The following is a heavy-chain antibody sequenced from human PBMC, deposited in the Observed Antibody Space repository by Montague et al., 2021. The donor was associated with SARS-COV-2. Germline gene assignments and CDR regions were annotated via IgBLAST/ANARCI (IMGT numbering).Heavy chain of an antibody. CDR1: GGSISSSNW. D-gene: IGHD6-19*01. J-gene: IGHJ6*02. CDR2: IYHSGST. CDR3: ARSRGNLQWPFYYYYGMDV. Sequence: SETLSLTCAVSGGSISSSNWWSWVRQPPGKGLEWIGEIYHSGSTNYNPSLKSRVTMSVDKSKNQFSLKLSAVTAADTAVYYCARSRGNLQWPFYYYYGMDVWGQGTTVTVSS. V-gene: IGHV4-4*02.